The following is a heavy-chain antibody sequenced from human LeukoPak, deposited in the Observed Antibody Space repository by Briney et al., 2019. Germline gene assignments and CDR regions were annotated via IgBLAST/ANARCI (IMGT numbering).Heavy chain of an antibody. CDR1: GFTVSNYA. CDR3: AAKEGFTGYLSGSFEY. D-gene: IGHD3-9*01. CDR2: ISAGGVDT. J-gene: IGHJ4*02. V-gene: IGHV3-23*01. Sequence: GGSLRLSCAASGFTVSNYAMTWVRQAPGKGLEWVSAISAGGVDTFYADSVRGRFTISRDNSKSTLYLQMNSLRAEDTAVYYCAAKEGFTGYLSGSFEYWGQGTLVTVSS.